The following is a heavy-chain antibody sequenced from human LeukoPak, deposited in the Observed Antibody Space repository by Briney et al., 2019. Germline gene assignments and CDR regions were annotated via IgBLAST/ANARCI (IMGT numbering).Heavy chain of an antibody. CDR1: GYTFTGYY. CDR2: INPNSGGT. CDR3: ARDLPRFLERTDAFDI. V-gene: IGHV1-2*02. Sequence: GASVKVSCKASGYTFTGYYMHWVRQAPGQGLEWMGWINPNSGGTNYAQKFQGRVTMTRDTSISTAYMELSRLRSDDTAVYYCARDLPRFLERTDAFDIWGQGTMVTVSS. D-gene: IGHD3-3*01. J-gene: IGHJ3*02.